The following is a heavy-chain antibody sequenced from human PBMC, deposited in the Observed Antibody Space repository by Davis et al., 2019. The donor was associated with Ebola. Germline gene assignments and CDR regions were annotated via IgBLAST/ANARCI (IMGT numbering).Heavy chain of an antibody. Sequence: GESLKISCAASGFTFSSYGMHWVRQAPGKGLEWVAVITSSGGSAYYADSVKGRFTISRDNSKNTLYLQMSSLRAEDTAVYYCVKGTVDTAMVYYGMDVWGQGTTVTVSS. CDR1: GFTFSSYG. D-gene: IGHD5-18*01. V-gene: IGHV3-NL1*01. CDR3: VKGTVDTAMVYYGMDV. CDR2: ITSSGGSA. J-gene: IGHJ6*02.